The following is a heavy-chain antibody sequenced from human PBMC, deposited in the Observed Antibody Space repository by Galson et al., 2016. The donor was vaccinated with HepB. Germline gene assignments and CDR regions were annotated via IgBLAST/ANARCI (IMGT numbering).Heavy chain of an antibody. V-gene: IGHV3-7*03. Sequence: SLRLSCAGSGFTFSSYWMSWVRQAPGKGLEWVANIKQDGSEKNYVDSVKGRFTISRDNVKNSLYLQMNGLRGEDMAVYYCARDRGHSSGYYRGDYWGQGTLVTVSS. D-gene: IGHD3-22*01. CDR3: ARDRGHSSGYYRGDY. CDR1: GFTFSSYW. CDR2: IKQDGSEK. J-gene: IGHJ4*02.